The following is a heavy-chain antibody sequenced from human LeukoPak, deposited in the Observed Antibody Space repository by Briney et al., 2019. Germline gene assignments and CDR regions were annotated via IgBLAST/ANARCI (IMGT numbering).Heavy chain of an antibody. Sequence: PETLSLTCAVYGGSFSGYYWSWIRQPPGKGLEWIGEINHSGSTNYNPSLKSRVTISVDTSKNQFSLKLSSVTAADTAVYYCARGGGWLNWFDPWGQGTLVTVSS. CDR2: INHSGST. J-gene: IGHJ5*02. CDR1: GGSFSGYY. D-gene: IGHD6-19*01. V-gene: IGHV4-34*01. CDR3: ARGGGWLNWFDP.